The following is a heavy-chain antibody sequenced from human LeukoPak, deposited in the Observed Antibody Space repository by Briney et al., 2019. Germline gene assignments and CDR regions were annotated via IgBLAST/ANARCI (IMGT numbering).Heavy chain of an antibody. J-gene: IGHJ5*02. CDR3: ARLGDIVVVPAAGWFHP. CDR2: IYPGDSDT. D-gene: IGHD2-2*01. CDR1: GYSFTSYW. Sequence: PGESLEISCKGSGYSFTSYWIGWVRQMPGKGLKWMWIIYPGDSDTRYSPSFQGQVTISADKSISTAYLQWSSLKASDTAMYYCARLGDIVVVPAAGWFHPWGQGTLVTVSS. V-gene: IGHV5-51*01.